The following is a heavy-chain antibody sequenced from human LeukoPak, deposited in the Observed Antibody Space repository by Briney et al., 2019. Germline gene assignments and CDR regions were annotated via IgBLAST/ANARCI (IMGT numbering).Heavy chain of an antibody. CDR1: GFSVSHNY. Sequence: GGSLRLSCKASGFSVSHNYMTWVRHAPGKGLEWVAVIFSGGIIHYADSVKGRFIISRDSSKNTLYLQMNSLRAEDTARYYCALESGVVGATPDDFDTWGQGTMVTVSS. V-gene: IGHV3-66*01. J-gene: IGHJ3*02. CDR3: ALESGVVGATPDDFDT. D-gene: IGHD1-26*01. CDR2: IFSGGII.